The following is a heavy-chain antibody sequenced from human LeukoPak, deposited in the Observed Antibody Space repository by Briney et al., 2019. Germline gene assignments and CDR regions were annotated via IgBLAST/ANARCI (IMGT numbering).Heavy chain of an antibody. CDR2: SDPEDGET. CDR3: VTDRARLFWYFDL. J-gene: IGHJ2*01. V-gene: IGHV1-24*01. CDR1: GSTLRDVS. D-gene: IGHD2-21*02. Sequence: GASVKVPCKVSGSTLRDVSIHWVRQAPGKGLEYVGGSDPEDGETFHAQNFQGRVTMTEDTSIDTAYMELRSLRSEDTAVYYCVTDRARLFWYFDLWGRGTLVTVSS.